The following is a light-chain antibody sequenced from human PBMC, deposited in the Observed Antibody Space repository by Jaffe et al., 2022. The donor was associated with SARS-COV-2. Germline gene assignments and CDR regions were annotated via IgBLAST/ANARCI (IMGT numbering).Light chain of an antibody. CDR2: AAY. V-gene: IGKV1-39*01. CDR1: QNIDYY. J-gene: IGKJ1*01. Sequence: DIHMTQSPSSLSASVGDRVTITCRASQNIDYYLNWYQQKPGQVPRLLISAAYTLQNGVPSRFSGSGSGTDFTLTITSLQPEDFATYYCQQSYDGRTFGQGTKVEIK. CDR3: QQSYDGRT.